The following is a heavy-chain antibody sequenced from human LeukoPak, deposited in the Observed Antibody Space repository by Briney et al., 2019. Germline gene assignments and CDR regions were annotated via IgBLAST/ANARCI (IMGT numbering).Heavy chain of an antibody. D-gene: IGHD3-10*01. CDR3: ARDRGARY. V-gene: IGHV4-39*07. CDR1: GGSISSSSYY. CDR2: IYYSGST. Sequence: PSETLSLTCTVSGGSISSSSYYWGWIRQPPGKGLEWIGSIYYSGSTYYNPSLKSRVTVSVDTSKNQFSLKLSSVTAADTAMYYCARDRGARYWGQGTLVTVSS. J-gene: IGHJ1*01.